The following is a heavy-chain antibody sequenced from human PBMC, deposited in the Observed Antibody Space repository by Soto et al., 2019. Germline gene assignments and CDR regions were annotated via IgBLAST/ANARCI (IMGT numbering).Heavy chain of an antibody. CDR1: GYTFTSFG. J-gene: IGHJ3*01. D-gene: IGHD1-26*01. Sequence: QVQLVQSGAEVKKPGASVKVSCKASGYTFTSFGISWVRQAPGQGLEWMGWISAYNGNTNYAENLQGRVTMTTDTSTSRAYMGLGSLRSDHTAVYYCATDHRVGIDAFDVWSQGTMVTVSS. V-gene: IGHV1-18*01. CDR2: ISAYNGNT. CDR3: ATDHRVGIDAFDV.